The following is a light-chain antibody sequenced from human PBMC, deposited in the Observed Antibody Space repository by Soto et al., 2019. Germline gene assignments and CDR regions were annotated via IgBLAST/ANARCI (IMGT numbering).Light chain of an antibody. CDR2: KAS. CDR3: QKYSSYAT. Sequence: GARVTITCRASQTISSWLAWYQQKPGKAPKLLIYKASTLESGVPSRFSCRGSGTDFTLTVTSLQPEDCATYYCQKYSSYATFGQGTKVEIK. CDR1: QTISSW. V-gene: IGKV1-5*03. J-gene: IGKJ1*01.